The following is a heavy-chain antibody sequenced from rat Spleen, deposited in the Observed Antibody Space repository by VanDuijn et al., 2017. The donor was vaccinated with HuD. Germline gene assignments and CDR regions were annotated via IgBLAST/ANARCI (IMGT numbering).Heavy chain of an antibody. D-gene: IGHD1-11*01. V-gene: IGHV5S13*01. Sequence: EVKLVESGGGSVQPGRSLKISCVASGLTLSDYDMAWVRQTPTKGLEWIASISTGGDNTYYRDSVKGRFTISRDDAKNTQYLQMDSLRSEDTATYYCTRHGGLRNWFAFWGQGTLVTVSS. CDR1: GLTLSDYD. CDR3: TRHGGLRNWFAF. J-gene: IGHJ3*01. CDR2: ISTGGDNT.